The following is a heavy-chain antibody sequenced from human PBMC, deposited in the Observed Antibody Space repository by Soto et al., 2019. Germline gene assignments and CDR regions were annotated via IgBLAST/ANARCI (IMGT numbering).Heavy chain of an antibody. CDR2: IKEDGSEK. Sequence: PGGSLRLSCAASGFIFSTYWMTWVRQAPGRALEWVANIKEDGSEKSYVDCVKGRFTISRDNAKNSLYLEMNSLRAEDTAVYYCVRDSGYESLTGYQHFDYWGQGTLVTVSS. CDR3: VRDSGYESLTGYQHFDY. CDR1: GFIFSTYW. V-gene: IGHV3-7*03. J-gene: IGHJ4*02. D-gene: IGHD3-9*01.